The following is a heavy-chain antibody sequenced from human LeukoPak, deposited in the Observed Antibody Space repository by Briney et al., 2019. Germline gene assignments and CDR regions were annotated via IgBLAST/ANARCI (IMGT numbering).Heavy chain of an antibody. Sequence: SETLSLTCTVSGDSISNNYWSWIRQPPGKGVEWIGYIHYVGNTNYNPSLKSRVTMSVDTSKNQLSLKLTSVTAADTAVYYCARYGHHYFYMDVWGKGTTVTVSS. J-gene: IGHJ6*03. V-gene: IGHV4-59*13. D-gene: IGHD3-10*01. CDR2: IHYVGNT. CDR1: GDSISNNY. CDR3: ARYGHHYFYMDV.